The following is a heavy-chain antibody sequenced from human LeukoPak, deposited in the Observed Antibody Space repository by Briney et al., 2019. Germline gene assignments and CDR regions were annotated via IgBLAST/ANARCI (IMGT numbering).Heavy chain of an antibody. CDR2: ISAYNGNT. D-gene: IGHD6-19*01. V-gene: IGHV1-18*01. Sequence: ASVKVSCKASGYTFTSYGISWVRQAPGQGLEWMGWISAYNGNTNYAQKLQGRVTMTTDTSTSTAYMELRSLRSDDTAVYYCATSDDSSGWYGFGLHWGQGTLVTVSS. J-gene: IGHJ4*02. CDR3: ATSDDSSGWYGFGLH. CDR1: GYTFTSYG.